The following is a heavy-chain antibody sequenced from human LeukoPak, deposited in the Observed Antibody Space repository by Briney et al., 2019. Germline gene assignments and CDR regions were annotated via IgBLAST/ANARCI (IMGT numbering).Heavy chain of an antibody. J-gene: IGHJ6*02. CDR2: IYYSGST. CDR1: GGSISSYY. V-gene: IGHV4-59*08. CDR3: ARHASGWYSRYYYYYGMDV. D-gene: IGHD6-19*01. Sequence: SETLSLTCTVLGGSISSYYWSWIRQPPGKGLEWIGYIYYSGSTNYNPSLKSRVTISVDTSKNQFSLKLSSVTAADTAVYYCARHASGWYSRYYYYYGMDVWGQGTTVTVSS.